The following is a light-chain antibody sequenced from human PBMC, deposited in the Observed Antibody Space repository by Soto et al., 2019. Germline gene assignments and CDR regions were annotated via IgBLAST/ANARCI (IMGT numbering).Light chain of an antibody. J-gene: IGLJ3*02. CDR3: CSYAGSRSWV. V-gene: IGLV2-23*01. Sequence: QSVLTQPASVSGSPGQSITMSCTGTSNDVGNYNLVSWYQQHPGKAPKLMIYEGSKRPSGVSNRFSGSKSGNTASLTISGLQAEDEADYCCCSYAGSRSWVFGGGTKLTVL. CDR1: SNDVGNYNL. CDR2: EGS.